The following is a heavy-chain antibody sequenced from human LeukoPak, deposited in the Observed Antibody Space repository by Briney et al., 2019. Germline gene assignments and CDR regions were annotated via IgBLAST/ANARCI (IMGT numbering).Heavy chain of an antibody. V-gene: IGHV4-39*01. CDR3: ATNEGYSSGWYGVGFVY. CDR2: IYYSEST. D-gene: IGHD6-19*01. Sequence: SETLSLTCTLSGGSISSSSYYWGWIRQPPGRGLEWIGSIYYSESTYYNPSLKSRVTISVDTSKNQFSLKLSSVTAADTAVYYCATNEGYSSGWYGVGFVYWGQGTLVTVSS. J-gene: IGHJ4*02. CDR1: GGSISSSSYY.